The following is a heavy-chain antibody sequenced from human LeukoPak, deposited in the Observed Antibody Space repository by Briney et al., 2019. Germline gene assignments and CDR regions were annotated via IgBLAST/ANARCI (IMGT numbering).Heavy chain of an antibody. D-gene: IGHD3-22*01. Sequence: GGSLRLSCAASGFTFSSYWMSWVRQAPGKGLEWVANIKQDGSEKYYVDSVKGRFTISRDNAKSSLYLQMNSLRAEDTAVYYCARGGAYYYDSSADGAFDIWGQGTMVTVSS. J-gene: IGHJ3*02. CDR3: ARGGAYYYDSSADGAFDI. V-gene: IGHV3-7*01. CDR1: GFTFSSYW. CDR2: IKQDGSEK.